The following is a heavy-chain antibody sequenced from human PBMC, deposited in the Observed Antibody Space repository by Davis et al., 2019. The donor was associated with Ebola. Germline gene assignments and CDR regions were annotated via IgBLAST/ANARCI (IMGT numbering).Heavy chain of an antibody. CDR3: ARVDYSNHGACFDH. CDR1: GFTFSSYS. D-gene: IGHD4-11*01. CDR2: ISSGSDYI. Sequence: GESLKISCAASGFTFSSYSMNWVRQAPGKGLEWVSSISSGSDYIFYADSVKGRFTVSRDNAKNTLFLQVKSPRTEDTAMYYCARVDYSNHGACFDHWGQGSLVTVSS. J-gene: IGHJ4*02. V-gene: IGHV3-21*01.